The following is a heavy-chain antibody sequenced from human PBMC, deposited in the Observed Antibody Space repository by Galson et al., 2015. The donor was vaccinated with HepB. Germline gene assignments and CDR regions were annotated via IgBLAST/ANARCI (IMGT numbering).Heavy chain of an antibody. Sequence: CAISGDSVSSNSAAWNWIRQSPSRGLEWLGRTYYRSKWYNDYAVSVKSRITINPDTSKNQFSLQLNSVTPEDTAVYYCARTGSHIVVVTAWGRPSSDAFDIWGQGTMVTVSS. CDR3: ARTGSHIVVVTAWGRPSSDAFDI. V-gene: IGHV6-1*01. CDR1: GDSVSSNSAA. CDR2: TYYRSKWYN. J-gene: IGHJ3*02. D-gene: IGHD2-21*02.